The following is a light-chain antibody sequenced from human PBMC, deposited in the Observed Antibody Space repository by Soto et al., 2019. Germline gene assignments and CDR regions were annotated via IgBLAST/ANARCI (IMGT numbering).Light chain of an antibody. CDR2: GAS. V-gene: IGKV3-15*01. CDR3: QQYNLWPQT. CDR1: QSVSSN. J-gene: IGKJ1*01. Sequence: EIVMTQSPATLSVSPGERATLSCRASQSVSSNLAWYQQKPGQAPRLLIYGASTRATGIPARVGGSGSGTDFTLNISSLQSEDFAVYYCQQYNLWPQTFGQGTNVEIK.